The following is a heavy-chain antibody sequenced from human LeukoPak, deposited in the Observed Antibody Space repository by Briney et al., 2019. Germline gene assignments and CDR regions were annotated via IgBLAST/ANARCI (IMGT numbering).Heavy chain of an antibody. J-gene: IGHJ6*02. CDR3: ARGEGGYGVGPSYGMDV. CDR2: IYYSGST. CDR1: GGPISSGGYY. D-gene: IGHD4-17*01. Sequence: SETLSLTCTVSGGPISSGGYYWSWIRQHPGKGLEWIGYIYYSGSTYYNPSLKSRVTISVDTSKNQFSLRLSSVTAADTAVYYCARGEGGYGVGPSYGMDVWGQGTTVTVSS. V-gene: IGHV4-31*03.